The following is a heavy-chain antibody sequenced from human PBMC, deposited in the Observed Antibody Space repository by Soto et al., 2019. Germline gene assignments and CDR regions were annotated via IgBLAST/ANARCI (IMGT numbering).Heavy chain of an antibody. D-gene: IGHD2-15*01. Sequence: GGSLRLSCAASGFTFSSYAMHWVRQAPGKGLEWVAVISYDGSNKYYADSVKGRFTISRDNSKSTLYLQMNSLRAEDTAVYYCARDDLSSDSPTPSRYCSGGSRYSSSPRGQGTPVTVSS. J-gene: IGHJ5*02. CDR1: GFTFSSYA. V-gene: IGHV3-30-3*01. CDR2: ISYDGSNK. CDR3: ARDDLSSDSPTPSRYCSGGSRYSSSP.